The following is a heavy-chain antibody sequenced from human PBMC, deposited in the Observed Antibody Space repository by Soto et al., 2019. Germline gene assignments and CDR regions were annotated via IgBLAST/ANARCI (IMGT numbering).Heavy chain of an antibody. CDR3: ARDLAAAAY. Sequence: QVQLVQSGAEVKKPGASVKVSCKASGYIFTNYYIHWGRQAPGQGLEWMAIINPLPTSGSTSYAQKFQGRVTVTRDTSTSTVYLELSSLRSDDTAVYYCARDLAAAAYWGQGTLVTVSS. CDR1: GYIFTNYY. CDR2: INPLPTSGST. V-gene: IGHV1-46*01. J-gene: IGHJ4*02. D-gene: IGHD6-13*01.